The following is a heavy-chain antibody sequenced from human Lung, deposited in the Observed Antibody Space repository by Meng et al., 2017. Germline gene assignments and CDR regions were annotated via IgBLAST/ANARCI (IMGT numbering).Heavy chain of an antibody. CDR2: IYPGGDT. Sequence: QLGGAGQGLVKPWGTLSSTCVVSGGPISRIDGWSWARQPPGKGLEWIGEIYPGGDTNYNPSLKSRVTIAIDRSKNQFSLKLSSVTAADTAVYYCASWIYSCGWQWGQGTLVTVSS. V-gene: IGHV4/OR15-8*02. CDR1: GGPISRIDG. J-gene: IGHJ4*02. D-gene: IGHD6-19*01. CDR3: ASWIYSCGWQ.